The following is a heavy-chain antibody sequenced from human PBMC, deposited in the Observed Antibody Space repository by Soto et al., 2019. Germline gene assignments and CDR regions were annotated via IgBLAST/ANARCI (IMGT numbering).Heavy chain of an antibody. CDR2: MNPNSGNT. D-gene: IGHD5-12*01. CDR3: ARFSGYDYYYYGMDV. Sequence: AASVKVSCKASGYTFTSYDINWVRQATGQGLEWMGWMNPNSGNTGYAQKFQGRVTMTRNTSISTAYMELSSLRSEDTAVYYCARFSGYDYYYYGMDVWGQGTTVTVSS. CDR1: GYTFTSYD. J-gene: IGHJ6*02. V-gene: IGHV1-8*01.